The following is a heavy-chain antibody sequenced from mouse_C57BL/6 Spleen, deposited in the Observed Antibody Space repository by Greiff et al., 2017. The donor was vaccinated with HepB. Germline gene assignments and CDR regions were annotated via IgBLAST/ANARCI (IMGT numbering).Heavy chain of an antibody. CDR3: TREPTVVYYYAMDY. V-gene: IGHV5-9-1*02. Sequence: EVQLVESGEGLVKPGGSLKLSCAASGFTFSSYAMSWVRQTPEKRLEWVAYISSGGDYIYYADTVKGRFTISRDNARNTLYLQMSSLKSEDTAMYYCTREPTVVYYYAMDYWGQGTSGTVSS. CDR1: GFTFSSYA. J-gene: IGHJ4*01. D-gene: IGHD1-1*01. CDR2: ISSGGDYI.